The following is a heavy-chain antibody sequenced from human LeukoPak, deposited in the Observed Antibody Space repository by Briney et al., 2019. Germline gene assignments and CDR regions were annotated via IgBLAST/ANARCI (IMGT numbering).Heavy chain of an antibody. CDR2: ISWNSGSI. CDR1: GLTFDDYA. J-gene: IGHJ4*02. V-gene: IGHV3-9*01. D-gene: IGHD3-22*01. Sequence: PGRSLRLSCAASGLTFDDYAMHWVRQAPGKGLEWVSGISWNSGSIGYADSVKGRFTISRDNAKNSLYLQMNRLRAEDTALYYCAKDIGSSYLYYYDSSGYFDYWGQGTLVTVSS. CDR3: AKDIGSSYLYYYDSSGYFDY.